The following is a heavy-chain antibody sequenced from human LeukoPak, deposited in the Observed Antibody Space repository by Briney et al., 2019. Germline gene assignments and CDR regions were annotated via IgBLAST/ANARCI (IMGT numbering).Heavy chain of an antibody. V-gene: IGHV4-38-2*02. CDR1: NYSVRSDLH. D-gene: IGHD3-10*01. CDR2: IYQSGHA. CDR3: ASLRFGDSYFDF. Sequence: PSETLSLTCKVSNYSVRSDLHWSWIRQSPGRGLEWIVSIYQSGHAYYSPSLKSRVLISFDTSKKELSLKINSVTATDTALYYCASLRFGDSYFDFWGQGTQVTVSS. J-gene: IGHJ4*02.